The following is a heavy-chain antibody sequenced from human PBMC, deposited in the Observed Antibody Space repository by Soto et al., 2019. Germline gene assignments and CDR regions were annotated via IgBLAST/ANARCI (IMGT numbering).Heavy chain of an antibody. V-gene: IGHV4-31*03. CDR1: GGSISSGGYY. CDR3: ASTFYDYVWGSYRYGGYYYGMDV. Sequence: QVQLQESGPGLVKPSQTLSLTCTVSGGSISSGGYYWSWIRQHPGKGLEWIGYIYYSGSTYYNPSLKSRVTISVDTSKNPFSLKLSSVTAADTAVYYCASTFYDYVWGSYRYGGYYYGMDVWGQGTTVTVSS. CDR2: IYYSGST. D-gene: IGHD3-16*02. J-gene: IGHJ6*02.